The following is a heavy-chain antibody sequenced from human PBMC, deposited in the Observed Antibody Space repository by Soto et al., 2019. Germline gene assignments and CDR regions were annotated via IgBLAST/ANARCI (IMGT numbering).Heavy chain of an antibody. Sequence: PGGSLRLSCAASGFTFSSYWMSWVRQAPGKGLEWVANIKQDGSEKYYVDSVKGRFTISRDNAKNSLYLQMNSLRAEDTAVYYCARDLDQTYYYYGMDVWGQGTTVTVSS. J-gene: IGHJ6*02. V-gene: IGHV3-7*01. CDR3: ARDLDQTYYYYGMDV. CDR1: GFTFSSYW. CDR2: IKQDGSEK. D-gene: IGHD1-1*01.